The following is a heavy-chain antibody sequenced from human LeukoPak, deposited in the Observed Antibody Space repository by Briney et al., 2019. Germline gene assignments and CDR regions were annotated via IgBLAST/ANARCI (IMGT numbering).Heavy chain of an antibody. CDR3: AKDLSMWYYYGSGSYSPLGFAY. Sequence: PGGSLRLSCAASGFTFSSYGLSWVRQAPGKGLEWVSAISGSGGSTYYADSVKGRFTISRDNSKNTLYLQMHSLRAEDTAVYYFAKDLSMWYYYGSGSYSPLGFAYWGQGTLVTVSS. V-gene: IGHV3-23*01. CDR1: GFTFSSYG. J-gene: IGHJ4*02. CDR2: ISGSGGST. D-gene: IGHD3-10*01.